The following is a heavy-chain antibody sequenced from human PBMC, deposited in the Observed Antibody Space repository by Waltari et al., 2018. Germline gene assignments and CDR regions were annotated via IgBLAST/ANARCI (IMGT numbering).Heavy chain of an antibody. Sequence: EVQLVESGGGLIQPGGSLRVSCAASGFTVSSNYLSWVRQAPGKGLEWVSVIYSGGSTYYADSVKGRFTISRDNSKNTLYLQMNSLRAEDTAVYYCARDSDYGEWGYWGQGTLVTVSS. J-gene: IGHJ4*02. D-gene: IGHD4-17*01. CDR3: ARDSDYGEWGY. CDR1: GFTVSSNY. CDR2: IYSGGST. V-gene: IGHV3-53*01.